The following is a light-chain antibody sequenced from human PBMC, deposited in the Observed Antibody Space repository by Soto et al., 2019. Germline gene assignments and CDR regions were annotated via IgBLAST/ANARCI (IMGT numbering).Light chain of an antibody. V-gene: IGKV3-20*01. Sequence: EFVLTQSPGTLSLSPGERATLSCRASQTVRNNYLAWYQQKPGQAPRLLIYDASSRATGIPDRFSGGGSGTDFTLTISRLEPEDFAVYYCQQSGSSSETFGQGTKVDIK. CDR1: QTVRNNY. CDR3: QQSGSSSET. J-gene: IGKJ1*01. CDR2: DAS.